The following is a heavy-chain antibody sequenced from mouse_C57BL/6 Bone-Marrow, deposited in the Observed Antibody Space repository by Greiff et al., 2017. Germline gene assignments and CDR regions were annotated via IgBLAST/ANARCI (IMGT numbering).Heavy chain of an antibody. CDR1: GYSITSGYD. CDR2: ISYSGST. J-gene: IGHJ1*03. V-gene: IGHV3-1*01. CDR3: ARETGYDFYWYFDV. D-gene: IGHD2-4*01. Sequence: VQLQQSGPGMVKPSQSLSLTCTVTGYSITSGYDWHWIRHFPGNKLEWMGYISYSGSTNYNPSLKSRISITHDTSKNHFFLKLNSVTTEDTATYYCARETGYDFYWYFDVWGTGTTVTVSS.